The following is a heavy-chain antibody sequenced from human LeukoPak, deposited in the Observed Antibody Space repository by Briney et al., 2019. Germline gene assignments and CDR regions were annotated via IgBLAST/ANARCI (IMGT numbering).Heavy chain of an antibody. V-gene: IGHV4-59*01. Sequence: SETLSLTCTVSGGSISSSYWSWIRHPPGKGLEWIGYIYYSGSTNYNPSLKSRVTISVDTSKNQFSLKLSSVTAADTAVYYWARDSSGLNWFDPWGEGTLVTVSS. D-gene: IGHD6-19*01. CDR3: ARDSSGLNWFDP. CDR2: IYYSGST. J-gene: IGHJ5*02. CDR1: GGSISSSY.